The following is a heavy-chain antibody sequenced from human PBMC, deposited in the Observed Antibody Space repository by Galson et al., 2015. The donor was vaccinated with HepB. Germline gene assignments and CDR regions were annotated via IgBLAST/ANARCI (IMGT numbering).Heavy chain of an antibody. CDR2: IYHSGGT. J-gene: IGHJ6*02. CDR1: GGSISSSNW. V-gene: IGHV4-4*02. Sequence: SETLSLTCAVSGGSISSSNWWSWVRQPPGKGLEWIGEIYHSGGTNYNPSLKSRVTISVDKSKNQFSLKLSSVTAADTAVYYCARDWRNWNYESLNYYYYYGMDVWGQGTTVTVSS. CDR3: ARDWRNWNYESLNYYYYYGMDV. D-gene: IGHD1-7*01.